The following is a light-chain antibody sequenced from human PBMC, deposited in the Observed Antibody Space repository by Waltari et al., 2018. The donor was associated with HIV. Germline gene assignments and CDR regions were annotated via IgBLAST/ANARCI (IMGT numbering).Light chain of an antibody. J-gene: IGLJ2*01. CDR2: DNN. Sequence: QSALTQPPSVSAAPGQRVTISCSGNGSNIGQNSVSWYQHVPGTAPRLVIFDNNRRPSWIPDRFSASKAGTSATLAITGLQAGDEAAYFCASWDNSLTAGVFGAGTSLTVL. CDR1: GSNIGQNS. CDR3: ASWDNSLTAGV. V-gene: IGLV1-51*01.